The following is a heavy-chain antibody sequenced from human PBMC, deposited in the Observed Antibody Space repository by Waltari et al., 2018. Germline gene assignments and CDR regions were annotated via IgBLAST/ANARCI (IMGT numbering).Heavy chain of an antibody. Sequence: EVQLVESGGGLVQPGGSLRLSCAASGFTFSSYAMSWVRQAPGKGLEWVSAISGSGGSTYYADSVKGRFIISRDNSKNTLYLQMNSLRAEDTAVYYCARRGGIVVVPAAMHYYYGMDVWGQGTTVTVSS. CDR2: ISGSGGST. J-gene: IGHJ6*02. V-gene: IGHV3-23*04. D-gene: IGHD2-2*01. CDR3: ARRGGIVVVPAAMHYYYGMDV. CDR1: GFTFSSYA.